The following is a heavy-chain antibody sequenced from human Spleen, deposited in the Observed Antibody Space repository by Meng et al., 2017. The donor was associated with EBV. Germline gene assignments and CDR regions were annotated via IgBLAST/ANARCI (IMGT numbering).Heavy chain of an antibody. D-gene: IGHD6-19*01. CDR3: AVRDAFGWAGGS. Sequence: VVLGDAGGGLVKPCGSLRLSFGTAGFTFTSYSFNWVRQAPGKGLEWVSSISVSGSHIHYADSVKGRFIISRDNASSSLHLQMNSLTFEDTAVYYCAVRDAFGWAGGSWGQGTLVTVSS. CDR1: GFTFTSYS. J-gene: IGHJ5*02. V-gene: IGHV3-21*06. CDR2: ISVSGSHI.